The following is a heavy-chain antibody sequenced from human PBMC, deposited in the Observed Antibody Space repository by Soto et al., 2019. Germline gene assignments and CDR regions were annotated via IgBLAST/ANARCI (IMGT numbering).Heavy chain of an antibody. V-gene: IGHV3-30-3*01. J-gene: IGHJ5*02. Sequence: GGSLRLSCAASGFTFSSDAMHWVRQAPGKGLEWVAVISYDGSNKYYADSVKGRFTISRDNSKNTLYLQMNSLRAEDTAVYYCASPPSPPSYYDFWSGYSPREFDPWGQGT. D-gene: IGHD3-3*01. CDR2: ISYDGSNK. CDR3: ASPPSPPSYYDFWSGYSPREFDP. CDR1: GFTFSSDA.